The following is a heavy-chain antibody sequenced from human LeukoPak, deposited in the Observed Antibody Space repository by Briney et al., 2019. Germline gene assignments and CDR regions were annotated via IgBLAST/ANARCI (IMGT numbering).Heavy chain of an antibody. Sequence: SETLSLTCTVSGVSITIDYWWSWVRQPPGRGLEWIGEFHHSGSTTYNPSLKSRVTMSLDKSRNQISLKLRSVTAADTAVYYCATPTYFDILSGGWGRGTLVTVSS. J-gene: IGHJ4*02. D-gene: IGHD3-9*01. CDR3: ATPTYFDILSGG. CDR1: GVSITIDYW. CDR2: FHHSGST. V-gene: IGHV4-4*02.